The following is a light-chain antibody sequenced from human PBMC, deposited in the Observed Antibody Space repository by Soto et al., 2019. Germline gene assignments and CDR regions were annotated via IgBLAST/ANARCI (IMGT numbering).Light chain of an antibody. Sequence: EMLMTQSPATLSVSPGERATLSCRASQSVSTNLAWYQQKPGQAPRLLIYGASTRAIGIPARFSGSGSGTELTLTISSLQSEDFAVDYCQQYDNWPPYTFGQGTKLEIK. J-gene: IGKJ2*01. CDR2: GAS. CDR3: QQYDNWPPYT. V-gene: IGKV3-15*01. CDR1: QSVSTN.